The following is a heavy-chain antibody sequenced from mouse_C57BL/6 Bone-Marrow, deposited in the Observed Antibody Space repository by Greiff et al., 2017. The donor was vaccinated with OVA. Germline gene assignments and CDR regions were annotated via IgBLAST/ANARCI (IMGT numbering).Heavy chain of an antibody. CDR1: GFTFSSYA. Sequence: DVMLVESGGGLVKPGGSLKLSCAASGFTFSSYAMSWVRQTPEKRLEWVATISDGGSYTYYPDNVKGRFTISRDNAKNNLYLQMSHLKSEDTAMYYCARDREFYYFDYWGQGTTLTVSS. CDR2: ISDGGSYT. D-gene: IGHD3-1*01. V-gene: IGHV5-4*01. J-gene: IGHJ2*01. CDR3: ARDREFYYFDY.